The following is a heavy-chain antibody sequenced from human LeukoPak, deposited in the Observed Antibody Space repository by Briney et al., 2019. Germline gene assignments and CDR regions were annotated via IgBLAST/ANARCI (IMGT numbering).Heavy chain of an antibody. CDR1: GDSLTELS. CDR3: ATMGSETTSGWSAFDY. D-gene: IGHD6-19*01. CDR2: FDPEEGET. J-gene: IGHJ4*02. V-gene: IGHV1-24*01. Sequence: GASVKVSCEVSGDSLTELSIHWVRQAPGKGLEWTGGFDPEEGETIFAQDFQGRVTLTEDTSTDTAYMELNSLRSDDTAVYYCATMGSETTSGWSAFDYWGRGTLVTVSS.